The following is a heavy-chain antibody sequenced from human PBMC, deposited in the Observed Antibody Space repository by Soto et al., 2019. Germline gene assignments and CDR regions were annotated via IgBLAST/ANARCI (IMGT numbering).Heavy chain of an antibody. CDR2: ITYGGGST. J-gene: IGHJ4*02. CDR3: ANLSGGDTQRDYCDY. V-gene: IGHV3-23*01. Sequence: EVQLLESGGGLVQPGGSLRLSCAASGFTFSSYAMSWVRQAPGKGLVWVSAITYGGGSTYYADSVKGRFTISRDNSKNTLYLQVTGLRAEDTAVYYGANLSGGDTQRDYCDYWGQGTQVAVSS. D-gene: IGHD5-18*01. CDR1: GFTFSSYA.